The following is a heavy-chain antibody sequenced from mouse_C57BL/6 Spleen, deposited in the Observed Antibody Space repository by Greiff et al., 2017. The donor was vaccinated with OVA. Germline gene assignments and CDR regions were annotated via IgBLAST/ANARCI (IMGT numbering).Heavy chain of an antibody. V-gene: IGHV1-80*01. D-gene: IGHD2-4*01. CDR2: IYPGDGDT. CDR3: ARRYDYDGGGFAY. J-gene: IGHJ3*01. CDR1: GYAFSSYW. Sequence: QVQLQQSGAELVKPGASVKISCKASGYAFSSYWMNWVKQRPGRGLGGIGQIYPGDGDTNYNGKFKGKATLTADKSSSTAYMQLSSLTSEDSAVYFCARRYDYDGGGFAYWGQGTLVTVSA.